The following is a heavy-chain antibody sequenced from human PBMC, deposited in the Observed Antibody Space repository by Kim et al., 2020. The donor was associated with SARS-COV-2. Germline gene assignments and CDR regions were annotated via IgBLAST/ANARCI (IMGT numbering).Heavy chain of an antibody. CDR3: ARARSGSLDY. Sequence: STASENSVKDPFTISRDNAKHTLYLQKNRLRAEDAAVYYCARARSGSLDYWGQGTLVTVSS. CDR2: ST. D-gene: IGHD1-26*01. J-gene: IGHJ4*02. V-gene: IGHV3-74*01.